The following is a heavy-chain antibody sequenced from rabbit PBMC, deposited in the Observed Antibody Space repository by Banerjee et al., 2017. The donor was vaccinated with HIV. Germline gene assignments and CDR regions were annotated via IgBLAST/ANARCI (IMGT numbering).Heavy chain of an antibody. Sequence: QEQLKESGGGLVQPGGSLKLSCKASGFDFSSYYMSWVRQAPGKGLEWIACIYPGSSGSTYYASWAKGRFTISKTSSTTVTLQMTSLTAADTATYFCARAGSTYYTGAFDPWGPGTLVTVS. CDR1: GFDFSSYYM. D-gene: IGHD8-1*01. J-gene: IGHJ2*01. V-gene: IGHV1S45*01. CDR2: IYPGSSGST. CDR3: ARAGSTYYTGAFDP.